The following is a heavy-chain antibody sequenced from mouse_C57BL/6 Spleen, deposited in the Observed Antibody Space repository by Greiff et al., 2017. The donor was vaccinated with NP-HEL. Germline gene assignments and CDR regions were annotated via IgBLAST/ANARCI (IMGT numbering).Heavy chain of an antibody. V-gene: IGHV1-26*01. D-gene: IGHD2-4*01. CDR1: GYTFTDYY. CDR3: ARWEYDYLYAMDY. Sequence: EVQLQQSGPELVKPGASVKISCKASGYTFTDYYMNWVKQSHGKSLAWMGDINPNNGGTSYNQKLKGKATLTVDKSSSTAYMQLRSLSSEDSAVYYCARWEYDYLYAMDYWGQGTSVTVSS. J-gene: IGHJ4*01. CDR2: INPNNGGT.